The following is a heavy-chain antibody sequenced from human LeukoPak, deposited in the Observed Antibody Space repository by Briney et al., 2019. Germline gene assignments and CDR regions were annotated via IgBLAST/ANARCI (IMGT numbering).Heavy chain of an antibody. CDR2: ISSSGSTI. CDR1: GFTFSSYE. V-gene: IGHV3-48*03. CDR3: ASETHELRYFDWLVFDY. D-gene: IGHD3-9*01. Sequence: GGSLRLSCAASGFTFSSYEMNWVRQAPGKGLEWVSYISSSGSTIYYADSVKGRFTISRDNAKNSLYLQMNSLRAEDTAVYYCASETHELRYFDWLVFDYWGQGTLVTVSS. J-gene: IGHJ4*02.